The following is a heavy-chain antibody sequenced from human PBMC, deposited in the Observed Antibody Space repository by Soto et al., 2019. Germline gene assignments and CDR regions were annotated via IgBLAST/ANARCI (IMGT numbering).Heavy chain of an antibody. CDR2: ISYDGGKK. J-gene: IGHJ5*02. D-gene: IGHD3-22*01. V-gene: IGHV3-30*03. CDR3: ARHEGDDSSGYYLS. CDR1: GFTFSSYG. Sequence: GGSLRLSCAASGFTFSSYGMHWVRQAPGKGLEWVAVISYDGGKKYYADSVKGRFTISADKSISTAYLQWSSLKASDTAMYYCARHEGDDSSGYYLSWGQGTLVTVSS.